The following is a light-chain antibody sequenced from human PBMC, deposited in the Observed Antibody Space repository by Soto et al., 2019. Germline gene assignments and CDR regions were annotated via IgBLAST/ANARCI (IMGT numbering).Light chain of an antibody. V-gene: IGKV2D-29*01. Sequence: DIGMTQSPLSLSVTPGQPASISCKSSQSLLYVDGKTYLYWYLQKSGQPPQLLIYEVFNRISGVPDRFSGSGSATDFTLKVSRVEAEDVGVYYCMQGIQLHRTFGQGTKVEIK. CDR2: EVF. J-gene: IGKJ1*01. CDR1: QSLLYVDGKTY. CDR3: MQGIQLHRT.